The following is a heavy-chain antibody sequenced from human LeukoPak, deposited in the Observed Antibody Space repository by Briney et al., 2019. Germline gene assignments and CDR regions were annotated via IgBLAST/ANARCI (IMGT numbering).Heavy chain of an antibody. CDR3: ARAPCGGDCYSDY. Sequence: SETLSLTCAVYGGSFSGYYWSWIRQPPGKGLEWIGEIIHSGSTNYNPSLKSRVTISVDTSKNQLSLKLSSVTAADTAVYYCARAPCGGDCYSDYWGQGTLVTVSS. CDR2: IIHSGST. CDR1: GGSFSGYY. V-gene: IGHV4-34*12. J-gene: IGHJ4*02. D-gene: IGHD2-21*02.